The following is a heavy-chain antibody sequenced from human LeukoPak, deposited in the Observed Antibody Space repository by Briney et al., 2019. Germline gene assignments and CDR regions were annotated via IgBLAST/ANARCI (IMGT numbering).Heavy chain of an antibody. CDR1: GGSISSYY. D-gene: IGHD3-9*01. J-gene: IGHJ5*02. Sequence: SETLSLTCTVSGGSISSYYWSWIRQPPGKGLEWIGNIYYSGSTNYNPSLKSRVTISVDTSKNQFSLKLSSVTAADTAVYYCARVAHYDILIGYGWFDPWGQGTLVTVSS. V-gene: IGHV4-59*01. CDR2: IYYSGST. CDR3: ARVAHYDILIGYGWFDP.